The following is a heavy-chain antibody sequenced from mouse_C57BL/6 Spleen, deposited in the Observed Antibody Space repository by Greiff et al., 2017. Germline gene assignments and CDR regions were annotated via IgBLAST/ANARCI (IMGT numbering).Heavy chain of an antibody. Sequence: EVQLQQSGPELVKPGASVKISCKASGYTFTDYYMNWVKQSHGKSLEWIGDINPNNGGTSYNQKFKGKATLTVDKSSSTAYMELRSLTSEDSAVYYCVDGHYAIDYWGQGTSLTVSS. D-gene: IGHD2-3*01. CDR3: VDGHYAIDY. V-gene: IGHV1-26*01. CDR1: GYTFTDYY. CDR2: INPNNGGT. J-gene: IGHJ4*01.